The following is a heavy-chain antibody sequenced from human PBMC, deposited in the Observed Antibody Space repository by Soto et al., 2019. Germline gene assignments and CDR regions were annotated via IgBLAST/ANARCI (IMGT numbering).Heavy chain of an antibody. CDR1: GFTFSSYA. Sequence: GSLRLSCAASGFTFSSYAMSWVRQAPGKGLEWDSAISGSGGSTYYADSVKGRFTISRDNSKNTLYLQMNSLRAEDTAVYYCVKWVCLDPEGYYSGMDVCGQVTTVTLSS. CDR3: VKWVCLDPEGYYSGMDV. J-gene: IGHJ6*02. CDR2: ISGSGGST. D-gene: IGHD1-1*01. V-gene: IGHV3-23*01.